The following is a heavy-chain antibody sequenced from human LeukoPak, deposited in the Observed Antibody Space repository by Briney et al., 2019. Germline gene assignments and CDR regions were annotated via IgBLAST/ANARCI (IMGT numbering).Heavy chain of an antibody. J-gene: IGHJ4*02. CDR2: INAGIGNT. V-gene: IGHV1-3*01. Sequence: GASVKVSCKASGYTFTSYAMHWVRQAPGQRLEWMGWINAGIGNTIYSQKFQGRVTITRDTSASTAYMELSSLRSEDTAVYYCARDDSSWYLIDYWGQGTLVTVSS. CDR3: ARDDSSWYLIDY. CDR1: GYTFTSYA. D-gene: IGHD6-13*01.